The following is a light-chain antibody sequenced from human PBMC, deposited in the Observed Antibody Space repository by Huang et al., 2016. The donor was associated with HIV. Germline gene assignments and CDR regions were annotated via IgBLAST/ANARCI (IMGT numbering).Light chain of an antibody. Sequence: DIQMTQAPFSLSASVGDRVNITCQASQDISNYLNWYQQKPGEAPKLLIYDASNVQTGLPSRLRGSTSETDYTLNISSVLPEDIATYYCQHYYNFSLTFGGETKVQTK. J-gene: IGKJ4*01. CDR2: DAS. V-gene: IGKV1-33*01. CDR1: QDISNY. CDR3: QHYYNFSLT.